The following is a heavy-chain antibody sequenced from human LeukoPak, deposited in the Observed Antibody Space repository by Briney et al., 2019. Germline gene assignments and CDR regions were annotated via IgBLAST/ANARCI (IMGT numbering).Heavy chain of an antibody. D-gene: IGHD6-6*01. V-gene: IGHV3-30*14. CDR3: ARVGVGSSSGYYYYYGMDV. Sequence: GGSLRLSCAASGFTFSNYAMHWVRQAPGKGLEWVAVLSYDGSDKYYADSVKGRFTISRDNSKNTLYLQMNSLRAEDTAVYYCARVGVGSSSGYYYYYGMDVWGQGTTVTVSS. CDR1: GFTFSNYA. J-gene: IGHJ6*02. CDR2: LSYDGSDK.